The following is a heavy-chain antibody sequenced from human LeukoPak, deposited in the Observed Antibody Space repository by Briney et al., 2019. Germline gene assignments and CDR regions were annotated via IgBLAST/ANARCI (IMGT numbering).Heavy chain of an antibody. CDR3: AMGYGGGVGDT. CDR1: GXSISSYY. J-gene: IGHJ5*02. Sequence: SETLSLTCTVSGXSISSYYGSWFRQPPGRGLEWIAYMYYNEITNDNPSLKSRVTISVDTSKNQFSLNLSSVTAADTAVYFCAMGYGGGVGDTWGQGTLVTVSS. CDR2: MYYNEIT. V-gene: IGHV4-59*08. D-gene: IGHD4-23*01.